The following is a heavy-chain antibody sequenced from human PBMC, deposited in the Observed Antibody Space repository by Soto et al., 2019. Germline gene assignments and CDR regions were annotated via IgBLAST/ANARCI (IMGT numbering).Heavy chain of an antibody. CDR3: ARDRVGYGAYALDC. CDR1: GLGGDK. J-gene: IGHJ4*02. CDR2: LLTTGVT. D-gene: IGHD3-16*01. V-gene: IGHV3-53*01. Sequence: DVHLVESGGGLIQPGGSLGVSCAASGLGGDKLGWVRQAPGKGLEWVALLLTTGVTKYADSVKGRFSVSRDSSTNTQYLQMSSLTVDDTAGYYCARDRVGYGAYALDCWAQGVLLSVSS.